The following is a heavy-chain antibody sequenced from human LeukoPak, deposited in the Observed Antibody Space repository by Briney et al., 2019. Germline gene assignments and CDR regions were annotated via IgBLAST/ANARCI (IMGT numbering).Heavy chain of an antibody. V-gene: IGHV1-69*05. Sequence: ASVKVSCKASGGTFSSYAISWVRQAPGQGLEWMGGIIPIFGTANYAQKFQGRVTITTDESTSTAYMELSSLRSEDTAVYYCAIGDYGSVIRYFDYWGRGTLVTVSS. J-gene: IGHJ4*02. CDR3: AIGDYGSVIRYFDY. CDR2: IIPIFGTA. D-gene: IGHD4-17*01. CDR1: GGTFSSYA.